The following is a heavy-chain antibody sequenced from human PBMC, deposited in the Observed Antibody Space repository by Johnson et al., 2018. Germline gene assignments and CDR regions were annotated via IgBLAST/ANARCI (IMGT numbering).Heavy chain of an antibody. CDR2: ISLDGSNK. V-gene: IGHV3-30*03. D-gene: IGHD5-24*01. CDR3: ARGRDGYNRGDDAFDI. CDR1: GSSFSNYG. Sequence: QVQLVESGGGVVQPGRSLRLSCAASGSSFSNYGMHWVRQAPGKGLEWVAVISLDGSNKYYADSVKGRFTISRDNSKNTLYLQMGSLRAEDTAVYYCARGRDGYNRGDDAFDIWGQGTMVTVSS. J-gene: IGHJ3*02.